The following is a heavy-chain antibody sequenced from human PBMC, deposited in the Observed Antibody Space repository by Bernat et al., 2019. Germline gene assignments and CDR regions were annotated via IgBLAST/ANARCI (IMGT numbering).Heavy chain of an antibody. CDR1: GFTFSSYA. J-gene: IGHJ4*02. CDR3: ARDHDGPLFDY. CDR2: ISYDGSNK. D-gene: IGHD5-24*01. V-gene: IGHV3-30-3*01. Sequence: QVQLVESGGGVVQPWRSLRLSCAASGFTFSSYAMHWVRQAPGKGLEWVAVISYDGSNKYYADSVKGRFTISRDNSKNTLYLQMNSLRAEDTAVYYCARDHDGPLFDYWGQGTLVTVSS.